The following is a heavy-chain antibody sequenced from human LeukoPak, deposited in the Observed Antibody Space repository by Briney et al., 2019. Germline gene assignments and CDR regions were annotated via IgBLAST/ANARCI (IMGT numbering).Heavy chain of an antibody. CDR1: GFTFSSYG. CDR2: IWSDPSNT. CDR3: ARTYNIRYFDT. V-gene: IGHV3-33*01. J-gene: IGHJ4*02. D-gene: IGHD1-1*01. Sequence: GGSLRLSCAASGFTFSSYGMHWVRQAPGKGLEWVAVIWSDPSNTYYADSVKGRFTISRDNSKNKLYLEMNSLRAEDTAGYYCARTYNIRYFDTWGQGTLVTVSS.